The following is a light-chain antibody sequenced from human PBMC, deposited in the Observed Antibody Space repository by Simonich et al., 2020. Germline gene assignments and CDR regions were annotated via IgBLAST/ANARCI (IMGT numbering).Light chain of an antibody. CDR3: QQANSFPPIAFT. CDR1: QGIRSW. Sequence: DIQMTQSPSSVSASVGDRVTITCWASQGIRSWLAWYQQKQGKAPKLLIYAASSLQSGVPSRCSGSGSGTDFTLTISSLQPEDFATYYCQQANSFPPIAFTFGPGTKVDIK. V-gene: IGKV1-12*01. J-gene: IGKJ3*01. CDR2: AAS.